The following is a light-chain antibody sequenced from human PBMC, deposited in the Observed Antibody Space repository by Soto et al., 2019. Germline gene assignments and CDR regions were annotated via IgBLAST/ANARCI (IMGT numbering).Light chain of an antibody. Sequence: QSALTQPASVSGSHGQSITISCTGTSSDIGSYNLVSWYQQHPGKAPKLMIYDVSKRPSGVSHRFSGSKSGNTASLTISGLQAEDEADYYCCSYAGSSTFVVFGGGTQLTVL. CDR3: CSYAGSSTFVV. V-gene: IGLV2-23*02. CDR1: SSDIGSYNL. CDR2: DVS. J-gene: IGLJ2*01.